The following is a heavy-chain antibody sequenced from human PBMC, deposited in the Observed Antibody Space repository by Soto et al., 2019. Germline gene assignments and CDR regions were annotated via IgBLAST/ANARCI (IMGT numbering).Heavy chain of an antibody. CDR2: IVPILGVP. V-gene: IGHV1-69*08. D-gene: IGHD3-10*01. Sequence: QVQLVQSGAEVKKPGSSVKVSCKASGGTFSSYTVSWVRQAPGQGLEWMGRIVPILGVPNYAKRFQGRVALTADNSTTTAYMELGSLRSEDTAVYYCARDRYAYGSGSRIDYWGQGTLVTVSS. J-gene: IGHJ4*02. CDR3: ARDRYAYGSGSRIDY. CDR1: GGTFSSYT.